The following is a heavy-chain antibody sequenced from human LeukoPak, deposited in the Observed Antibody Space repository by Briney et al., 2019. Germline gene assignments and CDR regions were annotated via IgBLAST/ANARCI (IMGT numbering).Heavy chain of an antibody. Sequence: SETLSLTCAVYGGPFRGFFWSWIRQAPGKGLEWLGEVSHSGSSNYNPSLKSRINISLDTSKSQFSLRLTSVTAADTAVYYCARGIFYGGRNQYIWLDLWGQGTLVTVPS. CDR2: VSHSGSS. J-gene: IGHJ5*02. CDR1: GGPFRGFF. V-gene: IGHV4-34*01. CDR3: ARGIFYGGRNQYIWLDL. D-gene: IGHD4-23*01.